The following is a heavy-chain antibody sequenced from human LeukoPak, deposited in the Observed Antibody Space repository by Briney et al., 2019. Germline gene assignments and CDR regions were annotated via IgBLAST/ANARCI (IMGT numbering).Heavy chain of an antibody. J-gene: IGHJ4*02. CDR3: AKESLLWFGELLSHFDY. CDR1: GFTFSSYA. CDR2: ISGSGGST. V-gene: IGHV3-23*01. Sequence: PGGSLRLSCAASGFTFSSYAMSWVRQAPGKGLEWVSAISGSGGSTYYADSVKGRFTISRDNSKNTLYLQMNSLRAEDTAVYYCAKESLLWFGELLSHFDYWGQGTLVTVSS. D-gene: IGHD3-10*01.